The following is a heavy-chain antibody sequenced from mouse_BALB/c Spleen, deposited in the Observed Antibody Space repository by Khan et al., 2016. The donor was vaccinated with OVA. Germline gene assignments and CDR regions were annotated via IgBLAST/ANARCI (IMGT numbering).Heavy chain of an antibody. D-gene: IGHD3-3*01. V-gene: IGHV2-6-4*01. J-gene: IGHJ1*01. CDR3: ARNRDGGSYWYFDV. Sequence: QVQLKQSGPGLVAPSQSLSITCTVSGFSLSRYSVHWVRQPPGKGLEWLGIIWGGGSTDYNSALKSRLSISKDNSKSQVFLKMNSLQTDDTAMYYCARNRDGGSYWYFDVWGAGTAVTVSS. CDR2: IWGGGST. CDR1: GFSLSRYS.